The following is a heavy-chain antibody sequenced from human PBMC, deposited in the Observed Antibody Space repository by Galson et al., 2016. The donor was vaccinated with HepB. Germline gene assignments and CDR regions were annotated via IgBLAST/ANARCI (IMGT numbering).Heavy chain of an antibody. CDR1: GGSISRYY. Sequence: ETLSLTCTVSGGSISRYYWSWIRQPPGKGLEWIGYINYTGSTIYNPSLQSRVTISMDTSKNQFFLKVSSVIAADTAVYYCATLGRSYGNAFDIWGQGTMVIVSS. D-gene: IGHD1-26*01. J-gene: IGHJ3*02. CDR2: INYTGST. V-gene: IGHV4-59*01. CDR3: ATLGRSYGNAFDI.